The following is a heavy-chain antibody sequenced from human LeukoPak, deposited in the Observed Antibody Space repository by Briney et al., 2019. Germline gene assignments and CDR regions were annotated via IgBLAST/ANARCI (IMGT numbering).Heavy chain of an antibody. CDR2: IIPIFGTA. V-gene: IGHV1-69*13. J-gene: IGHJ5*02. CDR1: GGTFSSYA. Sequence: SVKVSCKASGGTFSSYAISWVRQAPGQGLEWMGGIIPIFGTANYAQKFRGRVTITADESTSTAYMELSSLRSEDTAVYYCARRAVCGGDCYSRWFDPWGQGTLVTVSS. D-gene: IGHD2-21*02. CDR3: ARRAVCGGDCYSRWFDP.